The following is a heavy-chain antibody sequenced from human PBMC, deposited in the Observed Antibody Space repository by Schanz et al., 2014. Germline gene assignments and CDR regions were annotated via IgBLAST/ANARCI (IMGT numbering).Heavy chain of an antibody. D-gene: IGHD3-10*01. CDR3: ARGDMVRGVFDY. CDR2: ISPTGSST. Sequence: DVQLLESGGGLVQPGESLRLSCAASGFTFTTYAMTWVRQAPGKGLEWVSNISPTGSSTYYADSVKGRFTISRDNSKNTLYLQMNSLRTEDTAVYYCARGDMVRGVFDYWGQGTLVTVSS. CDR1: GFTFTTYA. J-gene: IGHJ4*02. V-gene: IGHV3-23*01.